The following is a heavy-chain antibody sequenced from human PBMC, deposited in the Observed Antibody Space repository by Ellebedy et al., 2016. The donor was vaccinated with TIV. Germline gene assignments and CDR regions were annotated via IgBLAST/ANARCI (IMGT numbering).Heavy chain of an antibody. CDR3: TKDPPHH. V-gene: IGHV3-23*01. J-gene: IGHJ4*02. CDR2: IGSSGTS. Sequence: GGSLRLSCATSGFTFSSSGMAWVRQAPGKGLEFVSVIGSSGTSFYADSVQGRFTISRDNSKNTLYLQMNSLGVEDTALYYCTKDPPHHWGQGTLVTVSS. CDR1: GFTFSSSG.